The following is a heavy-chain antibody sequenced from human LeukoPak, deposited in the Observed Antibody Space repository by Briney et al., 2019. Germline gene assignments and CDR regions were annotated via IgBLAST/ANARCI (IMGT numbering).Heavy chain of an antibody. J-gene: IGHJ4*02. V-gene: IGHV3-21*01. D-gene: IGHD5-24*01. Sequence: GGSLRLSCAASGFTFSRYNMNWVRQAPGKGLQWVSSISGSGTHTYYADSVQGRFTISRDDAKSSLYLHMNSLSAEDTAVYYCARERDGYNFGQGYYFDYWGQGTLVTVSS. CDR1: GFTFSRYN. CDR3: ARERDGYNFGQGYYFDY. CDR2: ISGSGTHT.